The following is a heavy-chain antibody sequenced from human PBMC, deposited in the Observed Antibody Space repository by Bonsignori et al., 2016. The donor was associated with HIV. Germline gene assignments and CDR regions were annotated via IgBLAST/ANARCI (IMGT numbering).Heavy chain of an antibody. Sequence: QVQLQQWGAGLLKPSETLSLTCAVYSGSFSGYYWTWDPPAPQGRDWSGSAKSIIVAAPKYNPSLKSRVTISVDSSKNQFSLRLTSVTATDTAVYYCARDVYYYDNSGIFDLWGQGTLVTVSS. V-gene: IGHV4-34*01. CDR3: ARDVYYYDNSGIFDL. D-gene: IGHD3-22*01. CDR2: SIIVAAP. CDR1: SGSFSGYY. J-gene: IGHJ4*02.